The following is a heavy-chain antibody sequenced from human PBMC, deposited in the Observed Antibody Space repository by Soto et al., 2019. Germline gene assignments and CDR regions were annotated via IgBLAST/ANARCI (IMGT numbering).Heavy chain of an antibody. CDR3: ARDRQSGGYSYGGPYYYGMDV. Sequence: QVQLVQSGAEVKKPGSSVKVSCKASGGTFSSYAISWVRQAPGQGLEWMGGFIPIFGTANYAQKFQGRVTITADESTSTAYIELSSLRSEDAAVYYCARDRQSGGYSYGGPYYYGMDVWGQGTTVTVSS. CDR1: GGTFSSYA. D-gene: IGHD5-18*01. CDR2: FIPIFGTA. V-gene: IGHV1-69*12. J-gene: IGHJ6*02.